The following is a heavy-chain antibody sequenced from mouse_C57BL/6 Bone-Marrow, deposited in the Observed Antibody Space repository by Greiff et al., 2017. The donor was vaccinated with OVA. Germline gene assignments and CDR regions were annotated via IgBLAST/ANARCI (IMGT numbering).Heavy chain of an antibody. J-gene: IGHJ1*03. CDR3: ARETGTDWYFDV. V-gene: IGHV5-6*01. CDR2: ISSGGSYT. Sequence: EVKLMESGGDLVKPGGSLKLSCAASGFTFSSYGMSWVRQTPDKRLEWVATISSGGSYTYYPDSVKGRFTISRDNAKNTLYLQMSSLKSEDTAMYYCARETGTDWYFDVWGTGTTVTVSS. D-gene: IGHD4-1*01. CDR1: GFTFSSYG.